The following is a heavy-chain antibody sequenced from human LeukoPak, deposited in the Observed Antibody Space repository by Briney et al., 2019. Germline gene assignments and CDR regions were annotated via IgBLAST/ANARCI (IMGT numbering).Heavy chain of an antibody. V-gene: IGHV3-33*06. CDR1: GFTFSSYG. Sequence: GGSLRLSCAAYGFTFSSYGMHWVRQAPGKGLEWVAVIWYDGSNKYYADSVKGRFTISRDNSKNTLYLQMNSLRAEDTAVDYCAKDWDYDLYYFDYWGQGTLVTVSS. CDR3: AKDWDYDLYYFDY. J-gene: IGHJ4*02. CDR2: IWYDGSNK. D-gene: IGHD4-17*01.